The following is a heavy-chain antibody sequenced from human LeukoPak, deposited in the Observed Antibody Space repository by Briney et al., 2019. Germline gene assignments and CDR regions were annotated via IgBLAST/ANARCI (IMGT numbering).Heavy chain of an antibody. V-gene: IGHV4-4*02. CDR1: GDSINSLDL. Sequence: SETLSLTCTVSGDSINSLDLWSWVRQPPGKGLEWIGEMYLSGTTHSNPSVKSRVTISIDKSKNQFFLNLSSVTAADTAVYYCARCPGYSRRWFDPWGQGTLVTVSS. CDR2: MYLSGTT. D-gene: IGHD6-13*01. CDR3: ARCPGYSRRWFDP. J-gene: IGHJ5*02.